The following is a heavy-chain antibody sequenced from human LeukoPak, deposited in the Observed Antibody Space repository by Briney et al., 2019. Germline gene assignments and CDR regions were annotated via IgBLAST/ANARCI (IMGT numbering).Heavy chain of an antibody. V-gene: IGHV4-39*07. D-gene: IGHD5-12*01. Sequence: SETLSLTCTVSGGSISSSSYYWGWIRQPPGKGLEWIGSIYYSGSTYYNPSLKSRVTISVDTSKNQFSLKLSSVTAADTAVYYCARSQWLRDYYYYMDVWGKGTTVTVSS. CDR2: IYYSGST. CDR1: GGSISSSSYY. J-gene: IGHJ6*03. CDR3: ARSQWLRDYYYYMDV.